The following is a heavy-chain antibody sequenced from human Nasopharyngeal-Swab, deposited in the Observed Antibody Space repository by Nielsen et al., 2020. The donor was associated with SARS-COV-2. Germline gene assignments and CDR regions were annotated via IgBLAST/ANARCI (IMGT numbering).Heavy chain of an antibody. CDR3: ARDTVLGVAGRWRYYFDY. Sequence: GESLKIPCAASGFTFRSYAMHWVRQAPVKGLEWVAVISYDGSNKYYADSVKGRFTISRDNSKNTLYLQMNSLRAEDTAVYYCARDTVLGVAGRWRYYFDYWGQGTLVTVSS. CDR2: ISYDGSNK. V-gene: IGHV3-30-3*01. J-gene: IGHJ4*02. CDR1: GFTFRSYA. D-gene: IGHD6-19*01.